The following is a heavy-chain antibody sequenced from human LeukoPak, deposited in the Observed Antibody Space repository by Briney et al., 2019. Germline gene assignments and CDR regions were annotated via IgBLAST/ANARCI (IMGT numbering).Heavy chain of an antibody. J-gene: IGHJ4*02. V-gene: IGHV3-23*01. CDR2: ISGSGGST. CDR1: GFTFSSYA. CDR3: AKDVRRAEYCSATTCYTSSFDY. D-gene: IGHD2-2*02. Sequence: GGSLRLSCAASGFTFSSYAMSWVRQAPGKGLEWVSAISGSGGSTYYADSVKGRFTISRDNSKNTLYLQMNSLRAEDTAVCYCAKDVRRAEYCSATTCYTSSFDYWGQGTLVTVSS.